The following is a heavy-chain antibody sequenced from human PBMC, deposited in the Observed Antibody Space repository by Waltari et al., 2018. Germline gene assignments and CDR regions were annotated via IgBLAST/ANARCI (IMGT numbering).Heavy chain of an antibody. D-gene: IGHD2-21*02. CDR3: ARAGGWLLPQGAFDI. J-gene: IGHJ3*02. V-gene: IGHV4-34*01. CDR2: INHSGST. CDR1: GGSFSGYY. Sequence: QVQLQQWGAGLLKSSETLSLTCAVYGGSFSGYYWSWIRQPPGKGLEWIGEINHSGSTNYNPSLKSRVTISVDTSKNQFSLKLSSVTAADTAVYYCARAGGWLLPQGAFDIWGQGTMVTVSS.